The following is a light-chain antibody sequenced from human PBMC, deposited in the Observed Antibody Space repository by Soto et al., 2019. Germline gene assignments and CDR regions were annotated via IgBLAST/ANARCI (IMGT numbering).Light chain of an antibody. CDR3: CSYGGSYTWV. CDR2: DVS. J-gene: IGLJ2*01. CDR1: SGDVCGYNF. V-gene: IGLV2-11*01. Sequence: QSALTQPRSVSGSPGQSVTISCTGTSGDVCGYNFVSWYQQHPGKVPTLVIFDVSHRPSGVPDRFSGSKSGNTASLTISGLQAEDEADYYCCSYGGSYTWVFGGGTKLTVL.